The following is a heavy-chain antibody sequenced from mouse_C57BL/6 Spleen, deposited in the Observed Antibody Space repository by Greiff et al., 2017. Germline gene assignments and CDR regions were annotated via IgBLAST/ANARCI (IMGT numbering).Heavy chain of an antibody. Sequence: VKLQESGPGLVAPSQSLSITCTVSGFSLTSYGVDWVRQSPGKGLEWLGVIWGVGSTNYNSALKSRLSISKDNSKSQVFLKMNSLQTDDTAMYYCASGDGSWFAYWGQGTLVTVSA. CDR3: ASGDGSWFAY. J-gene: IGHJ3*01. V-gene: IGHV2-6*01. CDR2: IWGVGST. D-gene: IGHD2-3*01. CDR1: GFSLTSYG.